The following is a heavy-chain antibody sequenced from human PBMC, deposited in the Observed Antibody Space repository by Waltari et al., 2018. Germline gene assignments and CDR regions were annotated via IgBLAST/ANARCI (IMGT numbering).Heavy chain of an antibody. CDR1: GGTFSSYA. D-gene: IGHD2-21*01. V-gene: IGHV1-69*13. CDR2: IIPSFGTA. J-gene: IGHJ4*02. CDR3: ALRCGGDCYAFDY. Sequence: QVQLVQSGAEVTKPGSSVKVSCKASGGTFSSYAISWVRQAPGPGLEWMGGIIPSFGTANYAEKFEGRVTMTADEYTSTAYMELSSLRSEDTAVYYCALRCGGDCYAFDYWGQGTLVTVSS.